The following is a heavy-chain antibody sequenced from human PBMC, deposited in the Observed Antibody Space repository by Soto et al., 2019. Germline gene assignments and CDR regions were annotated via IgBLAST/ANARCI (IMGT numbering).Heavy chain of an antibody. Sequence: SVKVSCKASGGTFSSYTISWVRQAPGQGLEWMGRSIPILGIANYAQKFQGRVTITADKSTSTAYMELSSLRSEDTAVYYCAREIAAAGDFDYWGQGTLVTVSS. V-gene: IGHV1-69*04. D-gene: IGHD6-13*01. CDR3: AREIAAAGDFDY. J-gene: IGHJ4*02. CDR1: GGTFSSYT. CDR2: SIPILGIA.